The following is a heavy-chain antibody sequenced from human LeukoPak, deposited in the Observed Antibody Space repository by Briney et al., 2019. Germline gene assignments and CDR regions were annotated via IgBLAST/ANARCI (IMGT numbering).Heavy chain of an antibody. J-gene: IGHJ3*02. CDR3: ARDLYSSGWTEAFDI. Sequence: ASVKVSCKASGGTFSSYAISWVRQAPGQGLEWMGWINPNSGGTNYAQKFQGRVTMTRDTSISTGYMELRLRSDDTAVYYCARDLYSSGWTEAFDIWGQGTMVTVSS. CDR1: GGTFSSYA. D-gene: IGHD6-19*01. CDR2: INPNSGGT. V-gene: IGHV1-2*02.